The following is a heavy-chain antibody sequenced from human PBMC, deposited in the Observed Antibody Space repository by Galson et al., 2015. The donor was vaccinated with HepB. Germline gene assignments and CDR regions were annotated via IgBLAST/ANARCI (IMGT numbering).Heavy chain of an antibody. CDR1: GFTFSSYA. Sequence: SLRLSCAASGFTFSSYAMSWVRQAPGKGLEWVSAISGSGGSTYYADSVKGRFTISRDNSKSTLYLQMNSLRAEDTAVYYCAKDDLSSWYAGLLGYWGQGTLVTVSS. V-gene: IGHV3-23*01. CDR3: AKDDLSSWYAGLLGY. CDR2: ISGSGGST. J-gene: IGHJ4*02. D-gene: IGHD6-13*01.